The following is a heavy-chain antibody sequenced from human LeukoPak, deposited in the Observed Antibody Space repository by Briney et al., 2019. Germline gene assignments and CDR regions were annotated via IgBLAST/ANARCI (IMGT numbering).Heavy chain of an antibody. CDR1: GFTFSSYS. Sequence: GGSLRLSCAASGFTFSSYSVNWVRQAPGKGLEWVSSISSSISYKYYADSVKGRFTISRDNSRNTLYLQMNSLRAEDTAVYYCARDSGVGSGQYFDYWGQGTLVTVSS. V-gene: IGHV3-21*01. CDR2: ISSSISYK. CDR3: ARDSGVGSGQYFDY. J-gene: IGHJ4*02. D-gene: IGHD3-10*01.